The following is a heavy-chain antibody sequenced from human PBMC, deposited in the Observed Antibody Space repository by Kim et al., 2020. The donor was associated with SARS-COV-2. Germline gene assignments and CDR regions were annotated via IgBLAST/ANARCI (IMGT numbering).Heavy chain of an antibody. J-gene: IGHJ4*02. CDR1: GFTFSSYA. CDR3: AKAYCSGGSCAPLDFDY. Sequence: GGSLRLSCAASGFTFSSYAMSCVRQAPGKGLEWVSAISGSGGSTYYADSVKGRFTISRDNSKNTLYLQMNSLRAEDTAVYYCAKAYCSGGSCAPLDFDYWGQGTLVTVSS. V-gene: IGHV3-23*01. CDR2: ISGSGGST. D-gene: IGHD2-15*01.